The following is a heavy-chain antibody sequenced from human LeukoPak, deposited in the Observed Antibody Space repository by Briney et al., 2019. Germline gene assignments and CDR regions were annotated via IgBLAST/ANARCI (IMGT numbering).Heavy chain of an antibody. CDR3: ARDRLYNYYDSSGIDY. CDR1: GYTFTSYG. V-gene: IGHV1-18*01. Sequence: ASVKVSCKASGYTFTSYGISWVRQAPGQGLEWMGWISAYNGNTNYAQKLQGRVTMTTDTSTSTAYMELRSLRSDDTVVYYCARDRLYNYYDSSGIDYWGQGTLVTVSS. J-gene: IGHJ4*02. CDR2: ISAYNGNT. D-gene: IGHD3-22*01.